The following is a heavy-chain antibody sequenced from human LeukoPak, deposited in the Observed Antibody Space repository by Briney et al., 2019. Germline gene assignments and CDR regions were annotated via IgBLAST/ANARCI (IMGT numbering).Heavy chain of an antibody. Sequence: GGSLRLSCAVSGFTFSDYYMSWIRQAPVKGLEWVSYISSSGSTIYYADSVKGRFTISRDNAKNSLYLQMNSLRAEDTAVYYCARDRSSGWSNAPRFDPWGQGTLVTVSS. CDR1: GFTFSDYY. CDR2: ISSSGSTI. V-gene: IGHV3-11*01. CDR3: ARDRSSGWSNAPRFDP. D-gene: IGHD6-19*01. J-gene: IGHJ5*02.